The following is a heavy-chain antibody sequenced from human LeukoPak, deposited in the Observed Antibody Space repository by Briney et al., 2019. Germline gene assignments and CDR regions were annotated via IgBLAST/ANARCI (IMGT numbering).Heavy chain of an antibody. V-gene: IGHV1-69*04. CDR2: IIPIFGIA. J-gene: IGHJ4*02. Sequence: SVKVSCKASGGTFSSYAISWERQAPGQGLEWMGRIIPIFGIANYAQKFQGRVTITADKSTSTAYMELSSLRSEDTAVYYCARDDSGSYYGDYWGQGTLVTVSS. CDR3: ARDDSGSYYGDY. D-gene: IGHD1-26*01. CDR1: GGTFSSYA.